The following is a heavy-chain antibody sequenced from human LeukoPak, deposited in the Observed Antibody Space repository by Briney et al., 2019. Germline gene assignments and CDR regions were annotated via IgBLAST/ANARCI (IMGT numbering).Heavy chain of an antibody. V-gene: IGHV1-69*06. D-gene: IGHD3-22*01. Sequence: GASVKVPCKASGGTFNNYPITWVRQAPGQGLEWMGRIIPIFGTATYAQKFQGRVTITADKSTSTAYMELSSLRSEDTAVYYCARDRTAVQYYDSSGYYKAFDMWGQGTMVTVSS. CDR3: ARDRTAVQYYDSSGYYKAFDM. CDR2: IIPIFGTA. CDR1: GGTFNNYP. J-gene: IGHJ3*02.